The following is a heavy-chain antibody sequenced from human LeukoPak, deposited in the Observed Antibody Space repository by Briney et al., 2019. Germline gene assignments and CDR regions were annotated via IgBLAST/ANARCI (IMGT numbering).Heavy chain of an antibody. CDR3: AKGGLTYYSDW. CDR1: GFSFSGYA. J-gene: IGHJ4*02. CDR2: ISTSGGTT. D-gene: IGHD3-22*01. V-gene: IGHV3-23*01. Sequence: PGGSLRLSCAASGFSFSGYAMTWVRQAPGKGLEWVSSISTSGGTTSYADSAKGRFTISRDNSKDTLSLQMNSLRAEDTAVYYCAKGGLTYYSDWGGQGTLVTVSS.